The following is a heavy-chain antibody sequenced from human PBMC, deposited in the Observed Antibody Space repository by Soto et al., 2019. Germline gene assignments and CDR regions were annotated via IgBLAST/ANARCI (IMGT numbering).Heavy chain of an antibody. V-gene: IGHV4-39*01. CDR3: ARRGTMVRGVIITGWFDP. CDR2: IYYSGST. Sequence: QLQLQESGPGLVKPSETLSLTCTVSGGSISSSSYYWGWIRQPPGKGLEWIGSIYYSGSTYYNPSLKSRVPISVDTSKNQFSLKLSSVTAADTAVYYCARRGTMVRGVIITGWFDPWGQGTLVTVSS. J-gene: IGHJ5*02. CDR1: GGSISSSSYY. D-gene: IGHD3-10*01.